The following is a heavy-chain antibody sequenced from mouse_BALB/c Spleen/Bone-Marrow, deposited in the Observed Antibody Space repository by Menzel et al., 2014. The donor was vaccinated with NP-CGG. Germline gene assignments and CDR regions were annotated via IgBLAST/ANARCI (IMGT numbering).Heavy chain of an antibody. V-gene: IGHV5-6-4*01. J-gene: IGHJ4*01. CDR2: ISSGGSYT. Sequence: EVQGVESGGGLVKPGGSLKLSCAASGFTFSSYTMSWVRQTPEKRLEWVATISSGGSYTYYPDSVKGRFTISRDSAKNTLYLQMSSLKSEDTAMYYCTRDPFYYGSSYAMDYWGQGTSVTVSS. CDR3: TRDPFYYGSSYAMDY. D-gene: IGHD1-1*01. CDR1: GFTFSSYT.